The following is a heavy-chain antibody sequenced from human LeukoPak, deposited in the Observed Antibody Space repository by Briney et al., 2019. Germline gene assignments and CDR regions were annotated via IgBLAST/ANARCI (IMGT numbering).Heavy chain of an antibody. CDR3: AKDALRCSSTSCYAYFDY. CDR1: GFIFSTYG. CDR2: ISYDGSNK. V-gene: IGHV3-30*18. J-gene: IGHJ4*02. Sequence: TGGSLRLSCVASGFIFSTYGMHWVRQAPGKGLEWVAVISYDGSNKYYADSVKGRFTISRDNSKNTLYLQMNSLRAEDTAVYYCAKDALRCSSTSCYAYFDYWGQGTLVTVSS. D-gene: IGHD2-2*01.